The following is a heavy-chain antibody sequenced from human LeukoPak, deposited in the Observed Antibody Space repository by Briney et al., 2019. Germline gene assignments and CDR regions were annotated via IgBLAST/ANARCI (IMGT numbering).Heavy chain of an antibody. CDR2: ISGGGGYT. D-gene: IGHD2-8*01. V-gene: IGHV3-23*01. CDR1: GFTFSNYA. CDR3: AKDVRRCNGACT. J-gene: IGHJ5*02. Sequence: GGSLRLSCAASGFTFSNYAMNWVRQTPGKGLEWVSTISGGGGYTYYADSVKGRFTISRDNSKNTVSLQMNSLRVEDTAIYYCAKDVRRCNGACTWGQGTLVTVSS.